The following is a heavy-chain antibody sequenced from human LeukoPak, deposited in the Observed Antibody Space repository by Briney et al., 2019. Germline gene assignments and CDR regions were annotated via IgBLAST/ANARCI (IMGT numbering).Heavy chain of an antibody. CDR3: ARGIAAANAFDI. D-gene: IGHD6-13*01. Sequence: AETLTLTCTVSGVSISRYDWLWIRQPPGKGLEWMGDIYYSGSTNYNPSLKSRGTISVDTSKNQFSLKLSSVTAADKAVYYCARGIAAANAFDIWGQGTMVTVSS. CDR1: GVSISRYD. V-gene: IGHV4-59*01. CDR2: IYYSGST. J-gene: IGHJ3*02.